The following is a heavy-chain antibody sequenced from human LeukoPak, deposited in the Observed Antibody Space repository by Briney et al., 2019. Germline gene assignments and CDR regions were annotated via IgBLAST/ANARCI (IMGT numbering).Heavy chain of an antibody. CDR2: IYPGDSDT. V-gene: IGHV5-51*01. D-gene: IGHD3-22*01. CDR3: ARQPIGGYYDSTGYPTDAFDI. J-gene: IGHJ3*02. Sequence: GESLKISCKGSGYSFNIYWIAWVRQMPAKGLEWMGIIYPGDSDTRYSPSFQGQVTISADKSISTAYLQWSSLKASDTAMYYCARQPIGGYYDSTGYPTDAFDIWGQGTMVTVSS. CDR1: GYSFNIYW.